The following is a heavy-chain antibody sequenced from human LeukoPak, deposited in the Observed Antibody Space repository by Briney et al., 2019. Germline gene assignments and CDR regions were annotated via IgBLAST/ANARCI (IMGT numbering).Heavy chain of an antibody. J-gene: IGHJ4*02. CDR1: GGSFSGYY. D-gene: IGHD1-1*01. V-gene: IGHV4-34*01. Sequence: PSETLSLTCAVYGGSFSGYYWSWIRQPPGKGLEWIGEINHSGSTNYNPSLKIRVTISVDTSKNQFSLKLSSVTAADTAAYYCETYNWNAHVNLWGQGTLVTVSS. CDR3: ETYNWNAHVNL. CDR2: INHSGST.